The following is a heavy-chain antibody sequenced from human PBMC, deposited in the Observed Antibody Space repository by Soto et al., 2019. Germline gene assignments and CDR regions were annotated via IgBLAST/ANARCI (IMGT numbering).Heavy chain of an antibody. D-gene: IGHD3-9*01. V-gene: IGHV1-69*13. CDR1: GGTFSSYS. CDR3: ARGELKYYDILTGYRR. Sequence: ASVKVSCKASGGTFSSYSISWVRQAPGQGLEWMGGIIPIFGTANYAQKFQGRVTITADESTSTAYMELSSLRSEDTAMYYCARGELKYYDILTGYRRWGQGTLVTVSS. J-gene: IGHJ4*02. CDR2: IIPIFGTA.